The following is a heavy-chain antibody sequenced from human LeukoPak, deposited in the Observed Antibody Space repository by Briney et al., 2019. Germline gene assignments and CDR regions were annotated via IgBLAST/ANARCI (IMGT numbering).Heavy chain of an antibody. J-gene: IGHJ3*01. CDR2: ISGSGGST. D-gene: IGHD3-10*01. CDR1: GFTFSSYA. CDR3: VKDQYSGSGSYPDAFDF. V-gene: IGHV3-23*01. Sequence: GGSLRLSCAASGFTFSSYAMTWVRQAPGKGLEWVSGISGSGGSTYYADSVKGRFTISRGNSKNTLYLQMSSLRAEDTAVYYCVKDQYSGSGSYPDAFDFWGQGTVVTVSS.